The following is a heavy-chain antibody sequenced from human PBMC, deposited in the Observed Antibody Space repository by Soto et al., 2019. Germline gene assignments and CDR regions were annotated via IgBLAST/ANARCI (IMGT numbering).Heavy chain of an antibody. CDR3: ARSATSGDQHFIDA. CDR1: GRIFTFQY. CDR2: ITPYNGNI. V-gene: IGHV1-45*02. D-gene: IGHD3-10*01. Sequence: QMQLLQSGAEVKKTGSSVKISCKTSGRIFTFQYLHWVRQAPGQGLEWLGWITPYNGNIKYAERFQDRISITRDNSLTPLFLELRNLKSEDTGLYYCARSATSGDQHFIDAWGQGTLVTVSS. J-gene: IGHJ5*02.